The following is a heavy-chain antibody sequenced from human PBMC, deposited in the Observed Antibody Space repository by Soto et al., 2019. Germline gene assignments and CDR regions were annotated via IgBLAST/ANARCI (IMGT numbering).Heavy chain of an antibody. J-gene: IGHJ3*02. V-gene: IGHV4-34*01. CDR1: GGSFSGYY. CDR3: ARINDDDYGDSVNAFDI. CDR2: IYHSGST. Sequence: SETLSLTCAVYGGSFSGYYWSWIRQPPGKGLEWIGYIYHSGSTYYNPSLKSRVTISVDRSKNQFSLKLSSVTAADTAVYYCARINDDDYGDSVNAFDIWGQGTMVTVSS. D-gene: IGHD4-17*01.